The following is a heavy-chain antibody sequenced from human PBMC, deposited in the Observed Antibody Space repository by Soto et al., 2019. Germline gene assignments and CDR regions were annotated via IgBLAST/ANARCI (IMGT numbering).Heavy chain of an antibody. Sequence: QLQLQESGSGLVKPSQTLSLTCAVSGGSISSGGYSWSWIRQPPGTGLEWIGYIYHSGSTYYNPSLKSRVTISLDRFKNQFSLKLSSVTAADTAVYYCARASTTATTLDYWGQGTLVTVSS. V-gene: IGHV4-30-2*01. CDR3: ARASTTATTLDY. D-gene: IGHD4-17*01. CDR1: GGSISSGGYS. J-gene: IGHJ4*02. CDR2: IYHSGST.